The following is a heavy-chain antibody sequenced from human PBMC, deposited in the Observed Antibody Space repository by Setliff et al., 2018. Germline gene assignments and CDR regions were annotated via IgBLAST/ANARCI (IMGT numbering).Heavy chain of an antibody. CDR3: ARVYYDSSGSEFDY. V-gene: IGHV1-18*01. D-gene: IGHD3-22*01. CDR1: GYSFLSYG. CDR2: ISAQDGNT. J-gene: IGHJ4*02. Sequence: ASVKVSCKASGYSFLSYGITWVRQAPGQGLEWMGWISAQDGNTIYAQNFQGRVTMTTDTSTSTAYMELRSLRSDDTAVYYCARVYYDSSGSEFDYWGQGTLVTVS.